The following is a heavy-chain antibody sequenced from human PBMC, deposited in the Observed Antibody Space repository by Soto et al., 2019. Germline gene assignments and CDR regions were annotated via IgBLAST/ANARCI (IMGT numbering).Heavy chain of an antibody. CDR2: ISSGGGS. D-gene: IGHD4-17*01. Sequence: TGGSLRLSCEVSGCPLSNYAMTWVRQVPGKGLEWVASISSGGGSSHADSVKGRFTISRDNSKNTVYLQMNSLRDEDTAVYYCGRDPNGDYVGAFDFWGQGTMVTVSS. CDR1: GCPLSNYA. V-gene: IGHV3-23*01. J-gene: IGHJ3*01. CDR3: GRDPNGDYVGAFDF.